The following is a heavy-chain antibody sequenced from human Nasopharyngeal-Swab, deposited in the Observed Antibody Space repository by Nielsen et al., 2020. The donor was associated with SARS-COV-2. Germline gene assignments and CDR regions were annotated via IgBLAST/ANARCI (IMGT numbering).Heavy chain of an antibody. V-gene: IGHV5-51*01. D-gene: IGHD5-12*01. CDR2: IYPRDSDT. CDR3: VRPEGVATSFKYYFQYGMDV. CDR1: GYSFTSYW. J-gene: IGHJ6*02. Sequence: KVSCKGSGYSFTSYWIAWVRQMPGKGLEGMRIIYPRDSDTRYSPSFQGQVTISADKSISTAYLQWSSLKASDTAMYYCVRPEGVATSFKYYFQYGMDVWGQGTMVTVPS.